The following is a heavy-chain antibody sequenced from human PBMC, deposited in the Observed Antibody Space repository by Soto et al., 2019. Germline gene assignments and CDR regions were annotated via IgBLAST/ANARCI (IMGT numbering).Heavy chain of an antibody. V-gene: IGHV1-46*01. D-gene: IGHD4-17*01. CDR3: ARDDVRAYGDYVGVLGWFDP. J-gene: IGHJ5*02. CDR2: INPSGSRT. Sequence: QVQLVQSGAEVKKPGASVKVSCKASGYSFTSYHMHWVRQAPGQGLEWMGIINPSGSRTTYSQKFQGRRSMNRDTSTSTVYMELSSLRSEDTALYYCARDDVRAYGDYVGVLGWFDPWGQGTLVTVSS. CDR1: GYSFTSYH.